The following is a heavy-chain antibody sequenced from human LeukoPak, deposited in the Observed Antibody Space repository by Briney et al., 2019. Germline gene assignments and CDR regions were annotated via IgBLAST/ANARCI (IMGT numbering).Heavy chain of an antibody. J-gene: IGHJ4*02. CDR1: GYTFTAYD. D-gene: IGHD1-26*01. V-gene: IGHV1-8*02. CDR2: MNPDTGDT. CDR3: TRGSLSGSSRDY. Sequence: ASVRVSCKASGYTFTAYDINWVRQATGQGLEWMGWMNPDTGDTGYAQRFQGRVIMTRNTSIDTAYMELSGLSSEDTAVYYCTRGSLSGSSRDYWGPGALVTVSS.